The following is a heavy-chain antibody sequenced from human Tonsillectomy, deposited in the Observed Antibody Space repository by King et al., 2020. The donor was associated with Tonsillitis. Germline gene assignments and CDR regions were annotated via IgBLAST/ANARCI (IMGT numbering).Heavy chain of an antibody. J-gene: IGHJ4*02. CDR3: TRLHIS. V-gene: IGHV3-73*02. D-gene: IGHD2-21*01. CDR2: IRSKTNSYAT. CDR1: GFTFSGSA. Sequence: VQLVESGGGLVQPGGSLKLSCAASGFTFSGSAMHWVRQASGKGLEWVGRIRSKTNSYATAYAASVKGRFTISRDDSKNTAYLQMNSLKTEDTAVYYCTRLHISWGQGTLVTVSS.